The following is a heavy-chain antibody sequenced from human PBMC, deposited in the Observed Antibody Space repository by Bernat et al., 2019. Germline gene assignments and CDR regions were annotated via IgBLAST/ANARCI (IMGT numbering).Heavy chain of an antibody. Sequence: QVQLVESGGGVVQPGRSLRLSCAASGFTFSGYGMHWVRQAPGKGLEWVAVISNDGREKYYTDSVKGRFTISRDNSKNTLYLQMNSLRAEDTAVYYCVIEFSQLMSDFVEYWGQGTLVTVSS. J-gene: IGHJ4*02. D-gene: IGHD2-2*01. V-gene: IGHV3-30*03. CDR2: ISNDGREK. CDR3: VIEFSQLMSDFVEY. CDR1: GFTFSGYG.